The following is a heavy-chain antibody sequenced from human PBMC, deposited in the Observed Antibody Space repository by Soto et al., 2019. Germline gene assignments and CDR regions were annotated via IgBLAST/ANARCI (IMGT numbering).Heavy chain of an antibody. V-gene: IGHV1-46*01. CDR1: GYTFTSYY. CDR2: INPSCGST. J-gene: IGHJ4*01. Sequence: ASVKFSCKASGYTFTSYYMHWVRQAPGQGLECMGIINPSCGSTSYAQKFQGRVTMTRXTXXSXXXMXLXXLRXEDTAVYYCARARGGLVGATPLYYFDYWG. CDR3: ARARGGLVGATPLYYFDY. D-gene: IGHD1-26*01.